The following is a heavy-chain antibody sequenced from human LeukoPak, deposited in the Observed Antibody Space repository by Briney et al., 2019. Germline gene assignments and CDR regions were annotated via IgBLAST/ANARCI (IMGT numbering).Heavy chain of an antibody. V-gene: IGHV3-66*02. Sequence: GALRLSCAASGFTVSINYMSWVRQAPGKGLEGVSVIYSGGSTYYADSVKGRFTISRDNSKNTLYLQMNSLRAEDTAVYYCAREPTGSRAFDIWGQGTMVTVSS. J-gene: IGHJ3*02. D-gene: IGHD1-14*01. CDR3: AREPTGSRAFDI. CDR2: IYSGGST. CDR1: GFTVSINY.